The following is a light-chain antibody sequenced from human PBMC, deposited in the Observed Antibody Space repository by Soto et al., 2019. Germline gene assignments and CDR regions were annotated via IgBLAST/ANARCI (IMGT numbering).Light chain of an antibody. V-gene: IGLV2-14*03. CDR2: DVS. CDR3: CSYSNCITPAYV. CDR1: SSDVGGYNY. Sequence: QSVLTQPASVSGSPGQSITISCTGTSSDVGGYNYVSWYQHHPGKAPKLMIFDVSNRPSGVSNRFSGSKSGNTASLNIAGLQAEDGADYYCCSYSNCITPAYVFGTGTKVTVL. J-gene: IGLJ1*01.